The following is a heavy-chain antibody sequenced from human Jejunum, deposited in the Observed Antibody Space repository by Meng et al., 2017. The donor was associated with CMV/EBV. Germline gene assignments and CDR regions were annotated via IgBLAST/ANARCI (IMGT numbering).Heavy chain of an antibody. D-gene: IGHD2-8*01. CDR1: GFSFDDYY. V-gene: IGHV3-11*06. J-gene: IGHJ4*02. CDR3: ARDRYCTNGVCYTHFDS. CDR2: VSSVSSYT. Sequence: QVHLVESGGGLVKPGGSLRLSCSASGFSFDDYYMNWIRQAPGKGLEWVSSVSSVSSYTNYADSVKGRFTISRDNAKNSLYLQMNSLRSEDTAVYYCARDRYCTNGVCYTHFDSWGQGTLVTVSS.